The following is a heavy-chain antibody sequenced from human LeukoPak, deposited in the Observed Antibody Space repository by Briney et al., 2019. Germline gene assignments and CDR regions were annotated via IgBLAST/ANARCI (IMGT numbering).Heavy chain of an antibody. CDR3: AKGDSYGWYFFDY. V-gene: IGHV3-21*01. CDR2: ISSSSSSI. D-gene: IGHD6-19*01. CDR1: GVTFGSYN. Sequence: GGSLRLSCAASGVTFGSYNINSVRQAPGKGREWVSSISSSSSSIYYADSVKGRFTISRDNAKNSLYLQMNSLRAEDTAVYYCAKGDSYGWYFFDYWGQGTLVTVSS. J-gene: IGHJ4*02.